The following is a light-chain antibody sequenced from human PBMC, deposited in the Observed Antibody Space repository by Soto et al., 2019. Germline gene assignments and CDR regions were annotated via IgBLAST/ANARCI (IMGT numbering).Light chain of an antibody. Sequence: QSVLTQPASVSGSPGQSITISCTGTSSDVGGYNYVSWYQQHPGKAPKLMIYDVSNRPSGVSNRFSGAKSGNTAPPTISGLQVEDESDYYCSSYTTSSTRGFGTGTKVTV. CDR3: SSYTTSSTRG. CDR1: SSDVGGYNY. CDR2: DVS. J-gene: IGLJ1*01. V-gene: IGLV2-14*01.